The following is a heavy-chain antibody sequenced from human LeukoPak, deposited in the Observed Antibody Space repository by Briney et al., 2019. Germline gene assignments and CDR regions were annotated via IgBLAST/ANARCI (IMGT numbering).Heavy chain of an antibody. D-gene: IGHD2-2*01. J-gene: IGHJ6*02. V-gene: IGHV4-59*01. CDR1: GGSISSYY. Sequence: SETLSLTCTVSGGSISSYYWSWIRQPPGKGLEWIGYIYYSGSTNYNPPLKSRVTISVDTSKNQFSLKLSSVTAADTAVYYCASSVVPAAMVQYYYYGMDVWGQGTTVTVSS. CDR2: IYYSGST. CDR3: ASSVVPAAMVQYYYYGMDV.